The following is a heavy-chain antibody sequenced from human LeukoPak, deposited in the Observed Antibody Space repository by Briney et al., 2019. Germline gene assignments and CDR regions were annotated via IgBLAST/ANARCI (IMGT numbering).Heavy chain of an antibody. V-gene: IGHV4-61*05. Sequence: SETLSLTCTVSGGSISSSSYYWGWIRQPPGKALEWIGYIYYSGSTNYNPSLKSRVTISVDTSKNQFSLRLSSVTAADTAVYYCARVTGYMIEDYFDYWGQGTLVTVSS. CDR1: GGSISSSSYY. J-gene: IGHJ4*02. CDR3: ARVTGYMIEDYFDY. CDR2: IYYSGST. D-gene: IGHD3-22*01.